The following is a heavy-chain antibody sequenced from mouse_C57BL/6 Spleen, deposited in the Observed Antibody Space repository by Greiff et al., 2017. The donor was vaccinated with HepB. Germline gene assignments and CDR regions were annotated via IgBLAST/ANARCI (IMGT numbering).Heavy chain of an antibody. D-gene: IGHD2-14*01. V-gene: IGHV1-52*01. Sequence: QVQLQQPGAELVRPGSSVKLSCKASGYTFTSYWMHWVKQRPIQGLEWIGNIDPSDSETHYNQKFKDKATLTVDKSSSTAYMQLSSLTSEDSAVYYCARQKGGYDGYWYFDVWGTGTTVTVSS. J-gene: IGHJ1*03. CDR1: GYTFTSYW. CDR2: IDPSDSET. CDR3: ARQKGGYDGYWYFDV.